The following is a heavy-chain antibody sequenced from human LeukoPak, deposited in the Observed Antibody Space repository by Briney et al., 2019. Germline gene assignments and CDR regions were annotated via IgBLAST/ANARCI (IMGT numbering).Heavy chain of an antibody. CDR1: GGSMSGSY. J-gene: IGHJ1*01. CDR2: IHYTGST. V-gene: IGHV4-59*01. CDR3: AKDRVPGGY. Sequence: PSETLSLTCTVSGGSMSGSYWSWTRQPPGKGLERIGSIHYTGSTNYNPSLKSRLTISLDTSKNQFSVKLNSVTAADTAVYYCAKDRVPGGYWGQGTLVTVSS. D-gene: IGHD1-1*01.